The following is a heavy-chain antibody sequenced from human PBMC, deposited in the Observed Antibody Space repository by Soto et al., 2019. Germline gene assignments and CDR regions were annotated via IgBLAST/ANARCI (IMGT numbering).Heavy chain of an antibody. V-gene: IGHV4-4*02. CDR3: ARQDYSTTWYLKY. J-gene: IGHJ4*02. CDR1: GGSISSNNW. Sequence: TLSLTCAVSGGSISSNNWWSWVRQPPGKGLEWIGEIFHSGSTYYSPSLKSRVTISVDKSKKYFSLNLTSVTAADTAVYYCARQDYSTTWYLKYWGQGTLVTVSS. D-gene: IGHD6-13*01. CDR2: IFHSGST.